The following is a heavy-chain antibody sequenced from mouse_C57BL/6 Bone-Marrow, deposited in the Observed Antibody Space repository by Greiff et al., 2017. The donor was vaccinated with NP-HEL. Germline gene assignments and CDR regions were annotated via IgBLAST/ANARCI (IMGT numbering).Heavy chain of an antibody. J-gene: IGHJ3*01. CDR1: GYTFTSYW. V-gene: IGHV1-69*01. D-gene: IGHD2-4*01. Sequence: QVQLQQPGAELVMPGASVKLSCKASGYTFTSYWMHWVKQRPGQGLEWIVEIDPSDSYTNYNQKFKGKSTLTVDKSSSTAYMQLSSLTSEDSAVYYCAVDYDGWFAYWGQGTLVTVSA. CDR2: IDPSDSYT. CDR3: AVDYDGWFAY.